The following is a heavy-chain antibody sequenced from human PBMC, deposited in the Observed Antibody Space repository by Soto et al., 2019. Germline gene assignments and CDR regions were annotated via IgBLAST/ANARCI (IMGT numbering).Heavy chain of an antibody. CDR3: AKDPIGGYDFWSGYLRGAFDI. J-gene: IGHJ3*02. Sequence: SGGSLRLSCAASGFTFSSYAMSWVRQAPGKGLEWVSAISGSGGSTYYADSVKGRFTISRDNSKNTLYLQMNSLRAEDTAVYYCAKDPIGGYDFWSGYLRGAFDIWGQGTMVTVSS. V-gene: IGHV3-23*01. CDR2: ISGSGGST. CDR1: GFTFSSYA. D-gene: IGHD3-3*01.